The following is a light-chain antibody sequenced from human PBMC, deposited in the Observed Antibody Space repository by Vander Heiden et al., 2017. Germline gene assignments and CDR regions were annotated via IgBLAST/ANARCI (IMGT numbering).Light chain of an antibody. J-gene: IGLJ3*02. Sequence: QTVVTQEPSFSVSPGGTVTLTCVLSSGSVSTNYYPSWYQQTPGQAPRTLIYSTNSRSSGVPDRFSGSILGNKAALTITGAQADDESDYYCVLYMGSGIWVFGGGTKLTV. CDR3: VLYMGSGIWV. CDR1: SGSVSTNYY. CDR2: STN. V-gene: IGLV8-61*01.